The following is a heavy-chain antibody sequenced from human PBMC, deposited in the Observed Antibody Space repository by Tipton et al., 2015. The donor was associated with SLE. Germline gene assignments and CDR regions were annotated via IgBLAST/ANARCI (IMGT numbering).Heavy chain of an antibody. D-gene: IGHD5-12*01. V-gene: IGHV4-59*11. Sequence: LSCTVSGGSINSHYWSWVRQPPGKGLEWLGYFYYNPKYNLSLESRLTISVDTSKSQFSLRLSSVTAADTAMYYCARVVVATTKPLHFDYWGQGTLVTVSS. CDR2: FYYNP. CDR3: ARVVVATTKPLHFDY. CDR1: GGSINSHY. J-gene: IGHJ4*02.